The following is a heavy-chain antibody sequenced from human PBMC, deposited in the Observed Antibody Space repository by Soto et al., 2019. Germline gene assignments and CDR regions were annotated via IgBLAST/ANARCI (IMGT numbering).Heavy chain of an antibody. J-gene: IGHJ5*02. V-gene: IGHV3-48*01. CDR3: ARGRGPTVTTP. D-gene: IGHD4-17*01. Sequence: EVQLVESGGGLVQPWGSLRLSCAASGFTFSSYSMNWVRQAPGKGLEWFSYISSSSSTIYYADSVKGRFTISRDNAKNTLYLQMNSLRAEDTAVYYCARGRGPTVTTPWGQGTLVTVSS. CDR2: ISSSSSTI. CDR1: GFTFSSYS.